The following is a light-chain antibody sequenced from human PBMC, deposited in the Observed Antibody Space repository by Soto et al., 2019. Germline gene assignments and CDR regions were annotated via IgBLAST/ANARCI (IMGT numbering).Light chain of an antibody. CDR1: QSLTND. V-gene: IGKV3-15*01. Sequence: EIVLTQSPGTLCLSPVEGATLSCRASQSLTNDYLAWYQQNPGPTPSLLIYDTSTRATGAPTRFSGSRSGAEFTLTINSLQSEDFAVYYCQPYNNWPLTFGGGTKVDIK. J-gene: IGKJ4*01. CDR2: DTS. CDR3: QPYNNWPLT.